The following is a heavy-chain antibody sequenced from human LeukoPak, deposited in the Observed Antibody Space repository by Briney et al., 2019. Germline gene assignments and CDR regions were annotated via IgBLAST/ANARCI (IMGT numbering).Heavy chain of an antibody. CDR3: ARDQREWELGTYADY. Sequence: ASVKVSCKASGYTFTSYGISWVRQAPGQGLEWMGWISAYNGNTNYAQQLQGRVTMTTDTSTSTAYMELRSLRSDDTAVYYCARDQREWELGTYADYWGQGTLVTVSS. V-gene: IGHV1-18*01. CDR1: GYTFTSYG. D-gene: IGHD1-26*01. J-gene: IGHJ4*02. CDR2: ISAYNGNT.